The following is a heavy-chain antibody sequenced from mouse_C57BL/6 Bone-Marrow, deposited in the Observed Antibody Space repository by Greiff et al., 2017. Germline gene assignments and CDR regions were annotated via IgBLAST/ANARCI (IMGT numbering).Heavy chain of an antibody. CDR2: ISSGGSYT. Sequence: EVQLVESGGDLVKPGGSLKLSCAASGFTFSSYGMSWVRQTPDKRLEWVATISSGGSYTYYPDSVKGRFTLSSDNAKNTLYLQMSSLKSEDTAMYYCARPLITTVVGAYWGQGTLVTVSA. CDR3: ARPLITTVVGAY. D-gene: IGHD1-1*01. V-gene: IGHV5-6*01. J-gene: IGHJ3*01. CDR1: GFTFSSYG.